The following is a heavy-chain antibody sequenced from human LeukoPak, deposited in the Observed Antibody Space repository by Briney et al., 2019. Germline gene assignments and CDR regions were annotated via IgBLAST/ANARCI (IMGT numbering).Heavy chain of an antibody. CDR2: IYYSGST. CDR3: AGVRGAFDY. Sequence: PSETLSLTCTVSGVSISSYYWSWLRQPPGKGLEWFGYIYYSGSTNYNPSLKSRVTISVDTSKNQFSLKLSSVTAADTAVYYCAGVRGAFDYWGQGTLVTVPS. D-gene: IGHD3-10*01. J-gene: IGHJ4*02. CDR1: GVSISSYY. V-gene: IGHV4-59*08.